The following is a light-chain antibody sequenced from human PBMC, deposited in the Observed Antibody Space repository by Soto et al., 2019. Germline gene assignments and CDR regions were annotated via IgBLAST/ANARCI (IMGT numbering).Light chain of an antibody. J-gene: IGLJ2*01. CDR3: CSFAGNNYWV. Sequence: QAVVTQPPSASGSPGQSVAISCTGTSSDVGGYNYVSWYQQLPGKAPKLMIYEVSNRPSGVPDRFSGSKSGNTASLTVSGLQAEDEAYYYCCSFAGNNYWVFGGGTKLTVL. CDR2: EVS. CDR1: SSDVGGYNY. V-gene: IGLV2-8*01.